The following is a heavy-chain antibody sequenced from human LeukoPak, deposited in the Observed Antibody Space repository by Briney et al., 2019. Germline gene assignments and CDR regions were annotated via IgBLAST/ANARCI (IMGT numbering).Heavy chain of an antibody. CDR2: IYYSGST. J-gene: IGHJ4*02. Sequence: NPSETLSLTCTGSGGSISSYYWSWIGQPPGKGLEGMGYIYYSGSTNYNPSLKSGVTISVDTSTTQFSLKLSSVTAADTAVYYCARPQGSSGWYYFDYWGQGTLVTVSS. V-gene: IGHV4-59*08. CDR1: GGSISSYY. D-gene: IGHD6-19*01. CDR3: ARPQGSSGWYYFDY.